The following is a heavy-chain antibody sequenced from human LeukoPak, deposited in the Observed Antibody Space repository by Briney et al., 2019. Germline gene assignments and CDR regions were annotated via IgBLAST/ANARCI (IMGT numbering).Heavy chain of an antibody. Sequence: GGSLRLSCAGSGFTFSSYGMSWVRQAPGKGLEWVSCIRGSGTSTYYADSVKGRFTISRDTSRNTLYLQMNSLRTDDTAVYYCAKDLMRDRWFGESWGQGTLVTVSS. D-gene: IGHD3-10*01. CDR2: IRGSGTST. CDR3: AKDLMRDRWFGES. J-gene: IGHJ5*02. V-gene: IGHV3-23*01. CDR1: GFTFSSYG.